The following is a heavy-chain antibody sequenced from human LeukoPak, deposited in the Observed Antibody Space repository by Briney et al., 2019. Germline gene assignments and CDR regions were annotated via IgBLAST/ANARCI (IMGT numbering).Heavy chain of an antibody. V-gene: IGHV1-2*02. CDR1: GYTFTGYY. Sequence: ASVKVSCKASGYTFTGYYMHWVRQAPGQGLEWMGWINPHSGGTNYAQKFQGRVTMTRDTSISTVYMELSSLRSEDTAVYYCARDPHHLYYYGSGSYYHYYYYYMDVWGKGTTVTVSS. CDR2: INPHSGGT. CDR3: ARDPHHLYYYGSGSYYHYYYYYMDV. D-gene: IGHD3-10*01. J-gene: IGHJ6*03.